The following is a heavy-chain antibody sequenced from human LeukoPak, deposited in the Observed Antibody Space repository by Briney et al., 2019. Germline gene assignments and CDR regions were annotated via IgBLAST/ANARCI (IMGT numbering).Heavy chain of an antibody. CDR2: ISGSGGST. CDR1: GFTFSSYA. J-gene: IGHJ4*02. D-gene: IGHD3-3*01. Sequence: GGSLRLSCAASGFTFSSYAMSWVRQAPGKGLEWVSAISGSGGSTYYADSVKSRFTISRDNSKNTLYLQMNSLRAEDTAVYYCAKDGAPSYYDFWSGYDYWGQGTPVTVSS. CDR3: AKDGAPSYYDFWSGYDY. V-gene: IGHV3-23*01.